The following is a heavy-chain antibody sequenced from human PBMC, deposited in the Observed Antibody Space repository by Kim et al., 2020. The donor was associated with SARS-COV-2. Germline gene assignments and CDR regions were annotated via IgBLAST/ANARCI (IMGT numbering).Heavy chain of an antibody. D-gene: IGHD6-19*01. V-gene: IGHV3-7*01. J-gene: IGHJ4*02. CDR3: ARESVLWQWLVILDTYYFDY. Sequence: DSVKGRFTVSRDNAKNSLYLQMNSLRAEDTAVYYCARESVLWQWLVILDTYYFDYWGQGTLVTVSS.